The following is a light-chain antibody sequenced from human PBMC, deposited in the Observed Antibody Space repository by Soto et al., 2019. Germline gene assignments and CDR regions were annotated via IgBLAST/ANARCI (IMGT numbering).Light chain of an antibody. V-gene: IGKV3-15*01. J-gene: IGKJ1*01. CDR3: QQYNNWPWT. CDR1: QRVSSN. CDR2: GAS. Sequence: EIVMTQSPVTLSVSPGERATLSCRASQRVSSNVAWYQQKPGQAPRLLIYGASTRATGIPARFSGSGSGTEFTLTISSLQSEDFAVYYCQQYNNWPWTFGQGTKVDIK.